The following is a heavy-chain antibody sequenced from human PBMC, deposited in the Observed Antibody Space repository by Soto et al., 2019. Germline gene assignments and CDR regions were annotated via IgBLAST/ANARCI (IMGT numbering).Heavy chain of an antibody. CDR2: INAGNGNT. Sequence: ASVKVSCKASGYTFTSYYMHWVRQAPGQGLEWMGWINAGNGNTKYSQKFQGRVTITRDTSASTAYMELSSLRSEDTAVYYCARDDVVGATYSAFDIWGQGTMVTVSS. D-gene: IGHD1-26*01. V-gene: IGHV1-3*01. J-gene: IGHJ3*02. CDR3: ARDDVVGATYSAFDI. CDR1: GYTFTSYY.